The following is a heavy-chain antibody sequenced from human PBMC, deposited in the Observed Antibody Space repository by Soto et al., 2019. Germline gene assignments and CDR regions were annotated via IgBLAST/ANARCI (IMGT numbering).Heavy chain of an antibody. J-gene: IGHJ6*02. D-gene: IGHD6-13*01. CDR1: GFTFSSYA. CDR3: AKDLERSSNYYYYGMDV. CDR2: ISYDGGNK. Sequence: GGSLRLSCAASGFTFSSYAMSWVRQAPGKGLEWVAVISYDGGNKYYADSVKGRFTISRDNSKNTLYLQMNSLRAGDTAVYYCAKDLERSSNYYYYGMDVWGQGTTVTV. V-gene: IGHV3-30*18.